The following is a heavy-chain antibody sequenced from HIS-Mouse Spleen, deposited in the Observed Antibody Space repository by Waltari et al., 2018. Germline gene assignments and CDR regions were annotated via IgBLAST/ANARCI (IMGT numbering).Heavy chain of an antibody. V-gene: IGHV4-39*07. J-gene: IGHJ2*01. CDR1: GRPISSRSSS. D-gene: IGHD6-13*01. CDR2: IYYSGSH. CDR3: AREIPYSSSWYDWYFDL. Sequence: QLQLQESGPGLVKPSETLSLTCTVYGRPISSRSSSWGWNRQAPGKGLEWIGVIYYSGSHYYNPSLKSRVTISVDTSKNQFSLKLSSVTAADTAVYYCAREIPYSSSWYDWYFDLWGRGTLVTVSS.